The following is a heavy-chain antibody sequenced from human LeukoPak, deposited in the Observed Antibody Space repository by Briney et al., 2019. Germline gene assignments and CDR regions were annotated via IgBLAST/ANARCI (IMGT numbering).Heavy chain of an antibody. D-gene: IGHD2-15*01. CDR2: IYSGGST. V-gene: IGHV3-53*01. CDR1: GFTVSSNY. Sequence: GGSLRLSCAASGFTVSSNYVSWVRQAPGKGLEWVSVIYSGGSTYYADSVKGRFTISRDNSKNTLYLQMNSLRAEDTAVYYCARGHCSGGSCYYTAFDIWGQGTMVTVSS. J-gene: IGHJ3*02. CDR3: ARGHCSGGSCYYTAFDI.